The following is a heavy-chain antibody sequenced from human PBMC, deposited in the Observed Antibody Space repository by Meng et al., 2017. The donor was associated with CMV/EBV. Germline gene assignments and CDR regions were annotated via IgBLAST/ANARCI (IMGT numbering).Heavy chain of an antibody. CDR2: IIPIFGTA. D-gene: IGHD3-22*01. CDR1: GGTFSSYA. CDR3: ARGGPDYYDSSGYYSTAPFDY. J-gene: IGHJ4*02. V-gene: IGHV1-69*05. Sequence: SVKVSCKASGGTFSSYAISWVRQAPGQGLEWMGGIIPIFGTANYAQKFQGRVTITTDESTSTAYMELGSLRSEDTAVYYCARGGPDYYDSSGYYSTAPFDYWGQGTLVTVSS.